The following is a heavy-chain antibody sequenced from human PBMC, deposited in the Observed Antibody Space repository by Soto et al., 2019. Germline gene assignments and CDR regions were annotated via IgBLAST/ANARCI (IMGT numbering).Heavy chain of an antibody. D-gene: IGHD3-10*01. J-gene: IGHJ5*02. V-gene: IGHV1-46*01. CDR3: ARTTHLFGELFNWFDP. CDR1: GYTFTSYY. Sequence: QVQLVQSGAEVKKPGASVKVSCKASGYTFTSYYMHWVRQAPGQGLEWMGIINPSGGSTSYAQKFQGRGTMTRDTSTSTVYMELSSLRSEDTAVYYCARTTHLFGELFNWFDPWGQGTLVTVSS. CDR2: INPSGGST.